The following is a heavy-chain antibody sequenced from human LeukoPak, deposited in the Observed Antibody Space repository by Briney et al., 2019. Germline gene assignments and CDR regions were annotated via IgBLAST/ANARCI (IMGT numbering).Heavy chain of an antibody. CDR1: GFTFSSYA. CDR2: ISGSDGAT. Sequence: GGSLRLSCTASGFTFSSYAMTWVRQAPGKGLEWVSSISGSDGATYYADSVKGRFTISRDTSKNTLSLQMNSLRVEDTALYYCARGTFSPQGSYYGHWGQGTRVTVSS. V-gene: IGHV3-23*01. D-gene: IGHD3-10*01. CDR3: ARGTFSPQGSYYGH. J-gene: IGHJ4*02.